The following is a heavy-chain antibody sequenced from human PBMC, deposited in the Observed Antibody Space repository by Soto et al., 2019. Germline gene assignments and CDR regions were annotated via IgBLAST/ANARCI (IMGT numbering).Heavy chain of an antibody. V-gene: IGHV4-30-2*01. CDR1: GGSISSGGYS. CDR2: MYHSGST. CDR3: ARGDSSGWYSPFS. D-gene: IGHD6-19*01. J-gene: IGHJ5*02. Sequence: SETLSLTCAVSGGSISSGGYSWSWIRQPPGKGLEWIGYMYHSGSTNYNPSLKSRVTISIDRSKNQFSLKVNSVTAADTAVYYCARGDSSGWYSPFSWGQGTQVTVSS.